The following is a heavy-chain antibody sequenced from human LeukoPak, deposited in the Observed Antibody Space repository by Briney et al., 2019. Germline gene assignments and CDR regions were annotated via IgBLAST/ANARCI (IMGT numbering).Heavy chain of an antibody. CDR2: INHSGST. D-gene: IGHD3-22*01. V-gene: IGHV4-34*01. Sequence: PSETLSLTCAVYGGSFSGYYWSWIRQPPGKGLEWIGEINHSGSTNYNPSLKSRVTISVDTSKNQFSLKLSSVTAADTAVYYCARLGGVVIHDAFDIWGQGTMVTVSS. CDR1: GGSFSGYY. CDR3: ARLGGVVIHDAFDI. J-gene: IGHJ3*02.